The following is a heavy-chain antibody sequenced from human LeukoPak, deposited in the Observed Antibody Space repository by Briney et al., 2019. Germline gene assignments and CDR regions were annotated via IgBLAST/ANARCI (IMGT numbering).Heavy chain of an antibody. J-gene: IGHJ6*03. V-gene: IGHV4-39*01. Sequence: SETLSLTCIVSGGSISSSSYYWGWIRQPPGKGLEWIGSIYYSGSTYYNPSLKSRVTISVDTYKNQFSLKLSSVTAADTAVYYCARLPRVAGTGYYYYMDVWGKGTTVTISS. CDR1: GGSISSSSYY. CDR2: IYYSGST. D-gene: IGHD6-19*01. CDR3: ARLPRVAGTGYYYYMDV.